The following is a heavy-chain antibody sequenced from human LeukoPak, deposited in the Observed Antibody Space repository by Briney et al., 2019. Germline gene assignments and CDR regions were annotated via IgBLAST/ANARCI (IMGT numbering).Heavy chain of an antibody. CDR2: INHSGST. J-gene: IGHJ4*02. CDR1: GGSFSGYY. Sequence: PSETLSLTCAVYGGSFSGYYWSWIRQPPGKGLEWIGEINHSGSTNYNPSLKSRVTISVDTSKNQFSLKLSSVTAADTAVYYCARFSWLRQSYYFDHWGQGTLVTVSS. CDR3: ARFSWLRQSYYFDH. V-gene: IGHV4-34*01. D-gene: IGHD5-12*01.